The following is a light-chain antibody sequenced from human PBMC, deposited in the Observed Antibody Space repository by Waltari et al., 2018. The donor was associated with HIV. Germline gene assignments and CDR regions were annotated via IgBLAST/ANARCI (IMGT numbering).Light chain of an antibody. Sequence: SYELTQPPSVSVSPGQTASITSSGDKLGDKYACWYQQKPGQSPVLVIYQDSKRPSGSPERFAGSNSGNTATLTISGTQTLDEADYYCQAWDSSTVVFGGGTKLTVL. J-gene: IGLJ2*01. CDR1: KLGDKY. CDR2: QDS. V-gene: IGLV3-1*01. CDR3: QAWDSSTVV.